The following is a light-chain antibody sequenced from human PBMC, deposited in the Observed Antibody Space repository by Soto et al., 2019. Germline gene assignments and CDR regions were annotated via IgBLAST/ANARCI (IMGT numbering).Light chain of an antibody. CDR1: SSDVGGYNY. CDR3: SSYTTSNTQV. CDR2: EVS. J-gene: IGLJ2*01. V-gene: IGLV2-14*01. Sequence: QSALTQPASVSGSPGQSITISCTGTSSDVGGYNYVSWYQHHPGKVPKLMIYEVSNRPLGISNRFSGSKSGNTASLTISGLRSEDEADYYCSSYTTSNTQVFGGGTKLTVL.